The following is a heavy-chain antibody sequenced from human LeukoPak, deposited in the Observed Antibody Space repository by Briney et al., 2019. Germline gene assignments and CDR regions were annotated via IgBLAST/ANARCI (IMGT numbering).Heavy chain of an antibody. CDR3: EGTYYYDSSDDY. V-gene: IGHV3-23*01. D-gene: IGHD3-22*01. J-gene: IGHJ4*02. CDR1: GFTFRSYA. CDR2: ISGSGTST. Sequence: GGSLRLSCAASGFTFRSYAMSWVRQAPGKGLEWVLAISGSGTSTYYADSVKGRFTISRDNSKNTLYLQMNSLRAEDTAVYYCEGTYYYDSSDDYWGQGILVTVSS.